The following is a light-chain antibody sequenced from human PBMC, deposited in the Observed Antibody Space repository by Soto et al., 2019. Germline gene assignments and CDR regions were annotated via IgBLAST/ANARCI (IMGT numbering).Light chain of an antibody. CDR1: SGHSSYA. CDR2: LNSDGSH. Sequence: QSVLTQSPSASASLGASVKLTCTLSSGHSSYAIAWHQQQPEKGPRYLMKLNSDGSHSQGDGIPDRFSGSRSGAERSLTISSLQSEDEADYYCQTWGTGIHYVFGTGTKLTVL. J-gene: IGLJ1*01. V-gene: IGLV4-69*01. CDR3: QTWGTGIHYV.